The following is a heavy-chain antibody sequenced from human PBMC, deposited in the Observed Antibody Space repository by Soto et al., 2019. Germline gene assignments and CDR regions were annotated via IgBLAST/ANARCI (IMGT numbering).Heavy chain of an antibody. CDR2: IYYSGST. V-gene: IGHV4-39*01. J-gene: IGHJ4*02. D-gene: IGHD6-13*01. Sequence: SETLSLTCTVSGGSISSSSYYWGWIRQPPGKGLEWIGSIYYSGSTYYNPSLKSRVTISVDTSKNQFSLKLSSVTAADTAVYYCARSVPYSSSWSLDYWGQGTLVTVSS. CDR1: GGSISSSSYY. CDR3: ARSVPYSSSWSLDY.